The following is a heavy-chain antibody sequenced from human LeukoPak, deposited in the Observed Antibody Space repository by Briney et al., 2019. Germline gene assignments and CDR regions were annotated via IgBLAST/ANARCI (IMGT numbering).Heavy chain of an antibody. J-gene: IGHJ3*02. V-gene: IGHV3-21*01. CDR1: GFTFSSYS. Sequence: GGSLRLSCAASGFTFSSYSMNWVRQAPGKGLEWVSSISSSSSYIYYADSVKGRFTISRDNAKNSLYLQMNSLRAEDTAVYYCARDDNPYYYDPRGAFDIWGQGTMVTVSS. D-gene: IGHD3-22*01. CDR3: ARDDNPYYYDPRGAFDI. CDR2: ISSSSSYI.